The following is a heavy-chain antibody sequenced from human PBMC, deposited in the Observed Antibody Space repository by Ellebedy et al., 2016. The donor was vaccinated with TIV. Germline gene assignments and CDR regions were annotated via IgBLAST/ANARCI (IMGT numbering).Heavy chain of an antibody. CDR1: GFTFSSYA. Sequence: GESLKISCAASGFTFSSYAMNWVRQAPGKGLEWVSTISDSGLSTYYAQSVRCRFIISRDNSENTVYLQMDSLRAEDTALYYCTKAINSGNYYGMDVWGQGTTVTVSS. D-gene: IGHD3-10*01. J-gene: IGHJ6*02. CDR3: TKAINSGNYYGMDV. CDR2: ISDSGLST. V-gene: IGHV3-23*01.